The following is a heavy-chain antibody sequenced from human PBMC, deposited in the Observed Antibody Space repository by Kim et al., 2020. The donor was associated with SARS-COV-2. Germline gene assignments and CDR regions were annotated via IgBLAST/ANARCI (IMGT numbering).Heavy chain of an antibody. J-gene: IGHJ4*02. Sequence: SQTLSLTCAISGDSVSTNSATWNWIRQSPSRGLEWLGRTYYRSKWINDYALSVKSRVTINPDTSKNQFSLQLTSVTPEDTAMYYFVKGRGGAYDYWGQGT. CDR1: GDSVSTNSAT. V-gene: IGHV6-1*01. CDR2: TYYRSKWIN. CDR3: VKGRGGAYDY. D-gene: IGHD1-26*01.